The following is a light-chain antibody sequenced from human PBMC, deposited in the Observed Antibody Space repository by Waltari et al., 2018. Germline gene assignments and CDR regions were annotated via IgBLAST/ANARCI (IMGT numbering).Light chain of an antibody. J-gene: IGLJ1*01. CDR2: EVS. V-gene: IGLV2-14*01. Sequence: QSALTQPASVSGSPGQSITISCTGTSSDVGAYNFVSWYQQHPGNAPKLIIFEVSNRPSGISNRFSGSKSGNTASLTISGLQAEDEADYYCSSDTSITTGVFGTGTNVTVL. CDR3: SSDTSITTGV. CDR1: SSDVGAYNF.